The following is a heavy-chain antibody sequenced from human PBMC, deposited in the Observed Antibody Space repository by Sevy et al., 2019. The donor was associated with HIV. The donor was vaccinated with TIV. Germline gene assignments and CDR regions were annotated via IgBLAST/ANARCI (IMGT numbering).Heavy chain of an antibody. J-gene: IGHJ4*02. V-gene: IGHV3-21*01. CDR3: ARAVLEISTWRSDY. CDR1: GFTFSSYR. D-gene: IGHD1-1*01. CDR2: ISSTSAYI. Sequence: GGSLRRSCAASGFTFSSYRMTWVRQAPGKGLEWVSFISSTSAYIKYADSVKGRFTISRDNAKNLLYLQMDSLRAEDTAVYYCARAVLEISTWRSDYWGQGTLVTVSS.